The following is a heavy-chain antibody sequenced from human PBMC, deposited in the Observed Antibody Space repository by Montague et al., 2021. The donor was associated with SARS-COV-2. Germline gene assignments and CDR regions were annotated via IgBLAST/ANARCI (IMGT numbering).Heavy chain of an antibody. V-gene: IGHV4-59*08. CDR3: ARRGVVPAGLEYYYYGMDV. Sequence: SDTRSLTCTVSGGSISSYYWSWIRQPPGKGLEWIGYIYYSGSTNYNPSLKSRVTISVDTSKNQFSLKLSSVTAADTAVYYCARRGVVPAGLEYYYYGMDVWGQGTTVTVSS. CDR1: GGSISSYY. D-gene: IGHD2-2*01. J-gene: IGHJ6*02. CDR2: IYYSGST.